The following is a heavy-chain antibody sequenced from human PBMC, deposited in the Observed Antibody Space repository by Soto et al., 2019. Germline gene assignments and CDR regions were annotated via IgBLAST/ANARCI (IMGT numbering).Heavy chain of an antibody. J-gene: IGHJ3*01. Sequence: PGGSLRLSCAASGFTFSSYSMNWVRQAPGKGLEWVSSISSSSSYIYYADSVKGRFTISRDNSQNTVFLQMNSLRAEDTAIYFCAKVRLTDYLRYAPHLWGQGTLVNVSS. D-gene: IGHD2-8*01. V-gene: IGHV3-21*04. CDR2: ISSSSSYI. CDR1: GFTFSSYS. CDR3: AKVRLTDYLRYAPHL.